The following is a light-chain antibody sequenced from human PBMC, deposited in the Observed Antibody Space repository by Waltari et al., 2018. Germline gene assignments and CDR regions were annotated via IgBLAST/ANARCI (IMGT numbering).Light chain of an antibody. CDR3: QQYDNWPLT. V-gene: IGKV3-15*01. CDR1: QSISSSY. J-gene: IGKJ4*01. CDR2: GIS. Sequence: ETVLTQSPATLSVSPGDRATLSCRASQSISSSYFAWYQQKPGQAPRLLISGISTRATGIPARFSGSGSGTEFTLTISSLQSEDFAVYYCQQYDNWPLTFGGGTKVEIK.